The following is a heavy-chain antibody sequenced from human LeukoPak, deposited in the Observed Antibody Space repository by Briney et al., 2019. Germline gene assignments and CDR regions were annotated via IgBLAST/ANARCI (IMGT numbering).Heavy chain of an antibody. CDR1: GYSISSGYY. J-gene: IGHJ4*02. Sequence: PSETLSLTCAVSGYSISSGYYWGWIRQPPGKGLEWIGSIYHSGSTYYNPSLKSRVTISVDTSKNQFSLKLSSVTAADTAVYCCARIGGYDYVWGSYRSDYWGQGTLVTVSS. CDR3: ARIGGYDYVWGSYRSDY. CDR2: IYHSGST. D-gene: IGHD3-16*02. V-gene: IGHV4-38-2*01.